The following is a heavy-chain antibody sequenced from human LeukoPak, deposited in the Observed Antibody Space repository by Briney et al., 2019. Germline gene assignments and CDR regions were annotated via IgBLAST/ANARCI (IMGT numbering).Heavy chain of an antibody. CDR1: GFTFSKYT. D-gene: IGHD2-15*01. V-gene: IGHV4-34*01. J-gene: IGHJ6*02. CDR2: INHSGST. Sequence: GSLRLSCVASGFTFSKYTLSWIRQPPGKGLEWIGEINHSGSTNYNPSLKSRVTISVDTSKNQFSLKLSSVTAADTAVYYCARGEANKHTRYCSGGSCYRRDYYYGMDVWGQGTTVTVSS. CDR3: ARGEANKHTRYCSGGSCYRRDYYYGMDV.